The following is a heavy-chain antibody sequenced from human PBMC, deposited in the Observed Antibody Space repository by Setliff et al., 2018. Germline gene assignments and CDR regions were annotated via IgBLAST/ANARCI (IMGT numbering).Heavy chain of an antibody. J-gene: IGHJ4*02. CDR1: GYRLIEVS. CDR2: FDPEDEET. CDR3: ARDRITIFGVVNPFDY. V-gene: IGHV1-24*01. D-gene: IGHD3-3*01. Sequence: ASVKVSCKVSGYRLIEVSMHWVRQAPGKGLEWMGGFDPEDEETIYAQKFQGRVTMTEDTSTDTAYMELSSLKTEDTAVYYCARDRITIFGVVNPFDYWGQGTLVTV.